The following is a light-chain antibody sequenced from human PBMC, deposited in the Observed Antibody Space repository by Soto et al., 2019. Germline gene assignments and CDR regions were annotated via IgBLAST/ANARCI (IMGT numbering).Light chain of an antibody. CDR1: QRISSF. J-gene: IGKJ2*01. CDR2: AAS. V-gene: IGKV1-39*01. CDR3: QQGDNSPYT. Sequence: DIQMTQSPSSLSASVGDRVTITCRASQRISSFLNWYQQKPGKAPKLLIYAASILQSGTPSRFSGSGSETDFILTIARLQPEDFALYYGQQGDNSPYTFGQGTKLEIK.